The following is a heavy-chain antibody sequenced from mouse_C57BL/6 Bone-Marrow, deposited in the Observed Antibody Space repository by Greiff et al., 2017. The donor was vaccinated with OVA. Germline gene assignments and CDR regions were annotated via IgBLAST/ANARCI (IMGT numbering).Heavy chain of an antibody. Sequence: EVQLQESGPELVKPGASVKISCAASGYSFTNYTMNWVHQTPGKSLEWIGVISPNYSTTGYNQKFKGKATLTVDQDSSKAYMQLNSLTSEDSAVDYCAREVRYAMDYWGQGTSVTVSS. CDR3: AREVRYAMDY. CDR2: ISPNYSTT. J-gene: IGHJ4*01. CDR1: GYSFTNYT. V-gene: IGHV1-39*01.